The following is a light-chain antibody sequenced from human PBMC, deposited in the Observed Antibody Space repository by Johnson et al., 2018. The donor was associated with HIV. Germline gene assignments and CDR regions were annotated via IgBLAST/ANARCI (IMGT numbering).Light chain of an antibody. J-gene: IGLJ1*01. CDR2: DNN. Sequence: QSVLKQPPSVSAAPGQKVTISCSGSSSNIGNNYVSWYQQLPGTAPKLLIYDNNKRPSGIPDRFSGSKSGTSATLGITGLQTGDEADYYCGTWDSSLSPFGTGTKVTVL. CDR3: GTWDSSLSP. CDR1: SSNIGNNY. V-gene: IGLV1-51*01.